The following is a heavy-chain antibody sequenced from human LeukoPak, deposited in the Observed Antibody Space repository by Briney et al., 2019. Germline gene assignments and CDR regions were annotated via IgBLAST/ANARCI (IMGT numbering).Heavy chain of an antibody. V-gene: IGHV3-7*01. CDR1: GFTFSNFW. J-gene: IGHJ6*03. CDR2: IKQDGSEK. D-gene: IGHD4-11*01. Sequence: GGSLRLSCAASGFTFSNFWMSWVRQAPGKGLEWVAKIKQDGSEKYYVDSVKGRFTISRDNAKSSLYLQMNNQRAEDTAVYFCARDKGTVTPRGYYYYMDVWAEGPRSPSP. CDR3: ARDKGTVTPRGYYYYMDV.